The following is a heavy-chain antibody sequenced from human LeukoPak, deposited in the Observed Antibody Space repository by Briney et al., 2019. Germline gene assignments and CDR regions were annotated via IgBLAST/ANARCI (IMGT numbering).Heavy chain of an antibody. D-gene: IGHD5-12*01. CDR2: ISYDGSNK. CDR1: GFTFSSYG. J-gene: IGHJ4*02. CDR3: AKGLSSGYEST. Sequence: GGSLRLSCAASGFTFSSYGMHWVRQAPGKGLEWVAVISYDGSNKYYADSVKGRFTISRDNSKNTLYLQMNSLRAEDTAVYYCAKGLSSGYESTWGQGTLVTVSS. V-gene: IGHV3-30*18.